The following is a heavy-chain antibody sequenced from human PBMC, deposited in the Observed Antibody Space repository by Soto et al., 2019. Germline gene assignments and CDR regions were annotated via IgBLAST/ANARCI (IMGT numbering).Heavy chain of an antibody. D-gene: IGHD6-13*01. V-gene: IGHV1-24*01. CDR2: FDPEDGET. J-gene: IGHJ5*02. CDR3: ATWARIAAASTDWFDP. CDR1: RFARTEFC. Sequence: KDSRFARTEFCMRWSHQDQKRGLEWMGGFDPEDGETIYAQKFQGRVTMTEDTSTDTAYMELSSLRSEDTAVYYCATWARIAAASTDWFDPWGQGNLVKVS.